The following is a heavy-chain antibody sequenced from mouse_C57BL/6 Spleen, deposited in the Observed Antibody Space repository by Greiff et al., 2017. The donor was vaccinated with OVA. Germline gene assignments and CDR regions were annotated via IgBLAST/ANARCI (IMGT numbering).Heavy chain of an antibody. CDR3: ARPYGSSNWYFDV. CDR1: GYTSTSYW. J-gene: IGHJ1*03. D-gene: IGHD1-1*01. Sequence: QVQLQQPGAELVRPGSSVKLSCKASGYTSTSYWMHWVKQRPIQGLEWIGNIDPSDSETHYNQKFKDKATLTVDKSSSTAYMQLSSLTSDDSAVYYCARPYGSSNWYFDVWGTGTTVTVSS. CDR2: IDPSDSET. V-gene: IGHV1-52*01.